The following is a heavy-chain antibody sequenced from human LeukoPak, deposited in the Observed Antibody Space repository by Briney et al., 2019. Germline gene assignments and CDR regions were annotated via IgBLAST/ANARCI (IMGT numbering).Heavy chain of an antibody. J-gene: IGHJ4*02. Sequence: PSETLSLTCTVSGGSISSYYWSWIRQPPGKGLEWIGYIYYSGSTNYNPSLTSRVTISVDTSKNQFSLKLSSVTAADTAVYYCARGGRGVATFDYWGQGTLVTVSS. V-gene: IGHV4-59*01. CDR2: IYYSGST. CDR1: GGSISSYY. D-gene: IGHD5-12*01. CDR3: ARGGRGVATFDY.